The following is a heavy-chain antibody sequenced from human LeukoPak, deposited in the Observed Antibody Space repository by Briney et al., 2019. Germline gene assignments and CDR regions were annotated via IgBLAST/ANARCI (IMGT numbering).Heavy chain of an antibody. Sequence: ASVKVSCKASGYTFTSYAMHWVRQAPGQRLEWMGWINAGNGNTKYSQKFQGRVTMTRDTSISTAYMELSRLRSDDTAVYYCAGGDCSSTSCYNFDYWGQGTLVTVSS. CDR3: AGGDCSSTSCYNFDY. CDR2: INAGNGNT. V-gene: IGHV1-3*01. J-gene: IGHJ4*02. D-gene: IGHD2-2*02. CDR1: GYTFTSYA.